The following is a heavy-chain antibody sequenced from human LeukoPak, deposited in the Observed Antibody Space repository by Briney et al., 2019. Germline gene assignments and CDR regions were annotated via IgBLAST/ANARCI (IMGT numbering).Heavy chain of an antibody. J-gene: IGHJ4*02. CDR3: ARAKRYYYDSSGIDY. CDR1: GGSISSYY. Sequence: SETLSLTCTVSGGSISSYYWSWIRQPPGKGLEWIGYIYYSGSTNYNPSLKSRVTISVDTSKNQFSLELSSVTAADTAVYYCARAKRYYYDSSGIDYWGQGTLVTVSS. CDR2: IYYSGST. V-gene: IGHV4-59*01. D-gene: IGHD3-22*01.